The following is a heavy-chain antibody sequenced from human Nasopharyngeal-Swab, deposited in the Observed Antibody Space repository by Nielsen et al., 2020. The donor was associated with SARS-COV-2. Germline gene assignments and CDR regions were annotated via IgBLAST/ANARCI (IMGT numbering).Heavy chain of an antibody. V-gene: IGHV3-30-3*01. D-gene: IGHD3-22*01. CDR2: ISYDGSNK. CDR1: EFTFSSSA. J-gene: IGHJ4*02. CDR3: ASPPLDSSGYYYGFHY. Sequence: GESLKISCAASEFTFSSSAMHWVRQAPGKGLEWVAVISYDGSNKYFADSVKGRFTISRDNSKNTLYLQMNSLRAEDTAVYYCASPPLDSSGYYYGFHYWGRGTLVTVSS.